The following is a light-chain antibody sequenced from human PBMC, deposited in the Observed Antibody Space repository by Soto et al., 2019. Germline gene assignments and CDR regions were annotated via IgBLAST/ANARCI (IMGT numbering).Light chain of an antibody. CDR2: STN. CDR1: SGSVSTSYY. V-gene: IGLV8-61*01. CDR3: VLYMGSGIWV. Sequence: QTVVTQEPSFSVSPGGTVTLTCGLSSGSVSTSYYPSWYQQTPGQAPRTLIYSTNTRSSGVPDRFSGSILGNKAALTITWAQADDESDYYCVLYMGSGIWVFGGGTKVT. J-gene: IGLJ3*02.